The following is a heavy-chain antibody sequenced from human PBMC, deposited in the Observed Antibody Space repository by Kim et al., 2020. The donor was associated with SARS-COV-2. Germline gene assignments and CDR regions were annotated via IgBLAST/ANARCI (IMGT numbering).Heavy chain of an antibody. V-gene: IGHV3-30*18. CDR3: AKDPRDIVVVPAAINWFDP. CDR1: GFTFSSYG. Sequence: GGSLRLSCAASGFTFSSYGMHWVRQAPGKGLEWVAVISYDGSNKYYADSVKGRFTISRDNSKNTLYLQMNSLRAEDTAVYYCAKDPRDIVVVPAAINWFDPWGQGTLVTVSS. CDR2: ISYDGSNK. D-gene: IGHD2-2*02. J-gene: IGHJ5*02.